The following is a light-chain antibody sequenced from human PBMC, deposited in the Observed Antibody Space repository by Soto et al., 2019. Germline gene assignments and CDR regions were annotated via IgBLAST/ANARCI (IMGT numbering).Light chain of an antibody. V-gene: IGKV1-39*01. J-gene: IGKJ1*01. CDR1: ESISTY. CDR3: QQSYSIPWT. CDR2: VAS. Sequence: DIQMTQSPSSLSASVGDRVTISCRTSESISTYLSWYQQKPGKAPKLLINVASTLQSGVPSRFSGSGSGTDFTLTINDLQPEDFATFYCQQSYSIPWTFGQGTKVEIK.